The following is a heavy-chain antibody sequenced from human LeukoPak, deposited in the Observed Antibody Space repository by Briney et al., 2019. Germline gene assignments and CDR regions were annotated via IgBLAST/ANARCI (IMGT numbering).Heavy chain of an antibody. CDR2: ISYDGSNK. D-gene: IGHD3-22*01. V-gene: IGHV3-30*04. CDR1: GFTFSSYA. J-gene: IGHJ4*02. Sequence: GALRLSCAASGFTFSSYAMHWVRQALGKGLEWVAVISYDGSNKYYADSVKGRFTISRDNSKNTLYLQMNSLRAEDTAVYYCARGYYYDSSGSVLHYWGQGTLVTVSS. CDR3: ARGYYYDSSGSVLHY.